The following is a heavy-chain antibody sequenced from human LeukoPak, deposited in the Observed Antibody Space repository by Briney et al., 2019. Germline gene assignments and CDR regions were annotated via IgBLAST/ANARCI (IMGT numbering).Heavy chain of an antibody. D-gene: IGHD6-25*01. J-gene: IGHJ4*02. Sequence: GGSLRLSCAASGFTFSGSAMHWVRQASGKGLEWVGRIRSKANSYATAYAASVKGRFTISRDDSKNTAYLQMNSLKTEDTAVYYCTRLSIAADFDYWGRGTLVTVSS. CDR2: IRSKANSYAT. CDR3: TRLSIAADFDY. V-gene: IGHV3-73*01. CDR1: GFTFSGSA.